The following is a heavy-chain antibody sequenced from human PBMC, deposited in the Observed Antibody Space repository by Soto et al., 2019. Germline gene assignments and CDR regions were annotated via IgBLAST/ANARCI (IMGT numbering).Heavy chain of an antibody. J-gene: IGHJ4*02. CDR2: ISSSSSYI. D-gene: IGHD4-17*01. V-gene: IGHV3-21*01. CDR3: ARDIMTTVTTFDY. Sequence: EVQLVESGGGLVKPGGSLRLSCGASGFTFSSYSMNWVRQAPGKGLEWVSSISSSSSYIYYADSVKGRFTISRDNAKNSLYLQMNSLRAEDTAVYYCARDIMTTVTTFDYWGQGTLVTVSS. CDR1: GFTFSSYS.